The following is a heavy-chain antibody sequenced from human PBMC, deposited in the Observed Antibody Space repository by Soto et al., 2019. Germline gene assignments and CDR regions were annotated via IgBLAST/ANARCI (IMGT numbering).Heavy chain of an antibody. CDR3: AREIVGASPYFDY. D-gene: IGHD1-26*01. Sequence: QVQLVQSGAEVKKPGSSVKVSCKASGGTFSSYTISWLRQAPGQGREWMGRIIPILGIANYAQKLQGRVTITADKSTSTAYMELSSLRSEDTAVYYCAREIVGASPYFDYWGQGTLVTVSS. V-gene: IGHV1-69*08. CDR2: IIPILGIA. CDR1: GGTFSSYT. J-gene: IGHJ4*02.